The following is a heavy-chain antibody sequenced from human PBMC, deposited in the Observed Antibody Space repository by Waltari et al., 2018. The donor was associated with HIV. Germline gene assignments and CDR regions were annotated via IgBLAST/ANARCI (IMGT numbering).Heavy chain of an antibody. V-gene: IGHV4-34*01. CDR2: INHSGST. J-gene: IGHJ4*02. Sequence: QVQLQQWGAGLLKPSETLSPTCAVYGGSFSGYYRCWIRQPPGKGLEGSGEINHSGSTNYNPSLKSRVTISVDTSKNQFSLKLSSVTAADTAVYYCARGGNYYDSSGYYLDYWGQGTLVTVSS. D-gene: IGHD3-22*01. CDR3: ARGGNYYDSSGYYLDY. CDR1: GGSFSGYY.